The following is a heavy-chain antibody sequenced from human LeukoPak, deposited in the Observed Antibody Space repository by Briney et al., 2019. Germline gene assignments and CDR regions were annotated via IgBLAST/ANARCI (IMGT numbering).Heavy chain of an antibody. CDR2: IYYSGIT. CDR1: GGSVSSGSYY. J-gene: IGHJ2*01. D-gene: IGHD3-10*01. CDR3: WKEAGERYYGSGSPVSYWYFDL. Sequence: PSETLSLTCSVSGGSVSSGSYYWSWIRQPPGKGLEWIGDIYYSGITNYNPSLKSRVTISVDTSKNQFSVKLSSVTAADTAMYYCWKEAGERYYGSGSPVSYWYFDLWGRGTLVTVSS. V-gene: IGHV4-61*01.